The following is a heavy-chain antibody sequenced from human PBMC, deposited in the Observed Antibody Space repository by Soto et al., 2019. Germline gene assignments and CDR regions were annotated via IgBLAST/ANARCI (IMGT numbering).Heavy chain of an antibody. Sequence: ALVKFSCKGSGYSFTSYYMHWVRQAPGQGLEWMGIINPSGGSTSYAQKFQGRVTMTRDTSTSTVYMELSSLRSEDTAVYYCAREQNRITMVRGAWNYWGQGTLVTVYS. J-gene: IGHJ4*02. CDR2: INPSGGST. CDR3: AREQNRITMVRGAWNY. V-gene: IGHV1-46*01. CDR1: GYSFTSYY. D-gene: IGHD3-10*01.